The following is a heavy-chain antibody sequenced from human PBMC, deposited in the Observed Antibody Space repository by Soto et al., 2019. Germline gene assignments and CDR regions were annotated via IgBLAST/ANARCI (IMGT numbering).Heavy chain of an antibody. J-gene: IGHJ6*02. Sequence: QVQLVQSGAEVKKPGSSVQVSCKASGGTFSSYTISWVRQAPGQGLEWMGRIIPILGIANYAQKFQGRVTITADKSTSTAYMELSSLRSEDTAVYYCARRCSSTSCKYGMDVWGQGTTVTVSS. CDR2: IIPILGIA. CDR3: ARRCSSTSCKYGMDV. CDR1: GGTFSSYT. V-gene: IGHV1-69*02. D-gene: IGHD2-2*01.